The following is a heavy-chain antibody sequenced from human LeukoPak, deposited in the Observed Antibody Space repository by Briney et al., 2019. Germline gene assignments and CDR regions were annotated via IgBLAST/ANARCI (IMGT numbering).Heavy chain of an antibody. J-gene: IGHJ5*02. CDR3: TRGHWGLQS. V-gene: IGHV4-59*02. D-gene: IGHD7-27*01. CDR2: IHHSGNS. Sequence: SETLSLTCTVSGASVTGYYWSWIRQSPGKGLEWISYIHHSGNSDYNPSLRSRVTTSLDTSKNQFSLNLISVTAADTAVYYCTRGHWGLQSWSQGTLATVSS. CDR1: GASVTGYY.